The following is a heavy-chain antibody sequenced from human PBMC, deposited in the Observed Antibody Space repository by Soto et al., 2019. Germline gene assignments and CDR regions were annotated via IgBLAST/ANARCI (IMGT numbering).Heavy chain of an antibody. D-gene: IGHD2-8*02. Sequence: SETLSLTCGGYGGSSSGYYWTWIRQPPGTGLEWIGEINHSGSTNYNPSLKSRVTISVDTSKNQFSLKLTSVTAADTAVYYCARDKITGLFAYWGQGTLVTVS. J-gene: IGHJ4*02. CDR2: INHSGST. CDR1: GGSSSGYY. V-gene: IGHV4-34*01. CDR3: ARDKITGLFAY.